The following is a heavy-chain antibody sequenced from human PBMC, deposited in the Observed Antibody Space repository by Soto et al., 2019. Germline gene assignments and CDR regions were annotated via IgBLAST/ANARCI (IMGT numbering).Heavy chain of an antibody. V-gene: IGHV4-31*03. D-gene: IGHD3-16*01. CDR2: IYYSGST. CDR1: GGSISSGGYY. Sequence: NPSETLSLTCTVSGGSISSGGYYWSWIRQHPGKGLEWIGYIYYSGSTYYNPFLKSRVTISVDTSKNQFSLKLSSVTAADTAVYYCARIWGLLDRVAFDIWGQGTMVTVSS. J-gene: IGHJ3*02. CDR3: ARIWGLLDRVAFDI.